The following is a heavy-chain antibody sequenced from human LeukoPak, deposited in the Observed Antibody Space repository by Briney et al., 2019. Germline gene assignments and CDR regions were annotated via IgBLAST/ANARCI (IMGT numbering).Heavy chain of an antibody. J-gene: IGHJ4*02. D-gene: IGHD3-22*01. CDR3: ARGPYYYDSSGESLFDY. CDR1: GYTFTSYG. CDR2: ISAYNGNT. V-gene: IGHV1-18*01. Sequence: ASVKVSCKASGYTFTSYGISWVRQAPGQGLEWMGWISAYNGNTNYAQKLQGRVTMTTDTSTSTAYMELRSLRSDDTAVYYCARGPYYYDSSGESLFDYWGQGTLVTVSS.